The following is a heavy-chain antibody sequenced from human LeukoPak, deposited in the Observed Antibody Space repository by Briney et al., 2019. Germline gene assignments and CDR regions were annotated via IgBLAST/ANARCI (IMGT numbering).Heavy chain of an antibody. CDR1: GGSISSYY. V-gene: IGHV4-59*12. J-gene: IGHJ4*02. D-gene: IGHD6-6*01. Sequence: SETLSLTCTVSGGSISSYYWSWIRQPPGKGLEWIGYIYYSGSTNYNPSLKSRVTISVDTSKNQFSLKLSSVTAADTAVYYCARDPRYSSSDYWGQGTLVTVSS. CDR3: ARDPRYSSSDY. CDR2: IYYSGST.